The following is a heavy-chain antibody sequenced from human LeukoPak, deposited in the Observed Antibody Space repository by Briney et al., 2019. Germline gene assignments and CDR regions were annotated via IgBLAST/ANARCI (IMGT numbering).Heavy chain of an antibody. J-gene: IGHJ6*03. CDR2: ISSSSSYI. CDR1: GFTFSSYS. V-gene: IGHV3-21*01. D-gene: IGHD3-3*01. Sequence: GGSLRLSCAASGFTFSSYSMNWVRQAPAKGLEWVSSISSSSSYIYYADSVKGRFTISRDNAKNSLYLQMNSLRAEDTAVYYCARDGAAYDFWSGYSAYYMDVWGKGTTVTVSS. CDR3: ARDGAAYDFWSGYSAYYMDV.